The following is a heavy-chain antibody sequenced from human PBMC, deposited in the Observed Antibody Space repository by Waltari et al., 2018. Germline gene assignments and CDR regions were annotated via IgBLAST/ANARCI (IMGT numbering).Heavy chain of an antibody. CDR1: GFTFDDYA. CDR2: ISWKSGSI. D-gene: IGHD6-19*01. Sequence: EVQLVESGGGLVQPGRSLRLSCAASGFTFDDYAMHWVRQAPGKGLEWVSGISWKSGSIGDADSVKGRFTISRDNAKNSLYLQMNSLRAEDMAFYYGAKQGSTGWSHQRGFDSWGQGTLVTISS. J-gene: IGHJ4*02. CDR3: AKQGSTGWSHQRGFDS. V-gene: IGHV3-9*03.